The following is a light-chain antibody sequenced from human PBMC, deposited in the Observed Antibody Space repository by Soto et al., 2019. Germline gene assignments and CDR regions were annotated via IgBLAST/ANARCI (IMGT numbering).Light chain of an antibody. CDR1: NIGSKS. V-gene: IGLV3-21*02. Sequence: SDELTQAHWVSVAPGQTARITCGGNNIGSKSVNWYQQKPGQAPVLVVYADYDRPSGIPERFSGSNSGNTATLTISRVEAGDEADYYCQVWDSSSDHYVFGSGTKVTVL. J-gene: IGLJ1*01. CDR3: QVWDSSSDHYV. CDR2: ADY.